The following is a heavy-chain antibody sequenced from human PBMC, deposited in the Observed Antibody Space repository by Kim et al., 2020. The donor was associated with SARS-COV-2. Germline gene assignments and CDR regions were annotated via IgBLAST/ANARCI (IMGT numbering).Heavy chain of an antibody. CDR1: GFTFSSYA. CDR2: ISYDGSNK. J-gene: IGHJ4*01. D-gene: IGHD3-10*01. V-gene: IGHV3-30*04. Sequence: GGSLRLSCAASGFTFSSYAMHWVRQAPGKGLEWVAVISYDGSNKYYADSVKGRFTISRDNSKNTLYLQMNSLRAEDTAVYYCARGAFAGSGSYYNPDYWG. CDR3: ARGAFAGSGSYYNPDY.